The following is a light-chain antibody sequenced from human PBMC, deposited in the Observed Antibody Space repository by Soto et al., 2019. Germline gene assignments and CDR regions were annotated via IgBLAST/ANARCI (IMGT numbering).Light chain of an antibody. CDR1: QSVSSY. V-gene: IGKV3-11*01. CDR3: QQRSNFRRWP. Sequence: IVLTTCPATMSSSPGVRAAXYSRASQSVSSYLAWYQQKPGQAPMLLIYDASNSATGIPARFSGPGSGPDFTLTISSLVPEDFAVCYCQQRSNFRRWPFGQLTKLDIK. J-gene: IGKJ1*01. CDR2: DAS.